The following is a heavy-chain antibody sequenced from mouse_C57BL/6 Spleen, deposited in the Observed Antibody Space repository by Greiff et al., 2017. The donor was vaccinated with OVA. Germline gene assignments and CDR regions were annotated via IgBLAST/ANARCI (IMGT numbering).Heavy chain of an antibody. CDR2: INPSTGGT. D-gene: IGHD3-2*02. CDR3: ARWGTAQATEAMDY. Sequence: VQLQQPGPELVKPGASVKISCKASGYSFTGYYMNWVKQSPEKSLEWIGEINPSTGGTTYNQKFKAKATLTVDKSSSTAYMQLKSLTSEDSAVYYCARWGTAQATEAMDYWGQGTSVTVSS. CDR1: GYSFTGYY. V-gene: IGHV1-42*01. J-gene: IGHJ4*01.